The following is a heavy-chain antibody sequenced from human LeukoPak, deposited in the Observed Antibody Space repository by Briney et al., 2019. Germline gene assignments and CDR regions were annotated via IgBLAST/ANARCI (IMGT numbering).Heavy chain of an antibody. CDR3: ARSAQTYNWNYFDY. Sequence: ASVRVSSTASGGTFSSYAISWGRQAPGEGLEWMGGIIPIFGTANYAQTFQGRVTVTTDEYTSTAYMELSSLRSEDTAVYYCARSAQTYNWNYFDYWGQGTLVTVSS. J-gene: IGHJ4*02. CDR2: IIPIFGTA. CDR1: GGTFSSYA. D-gene: IGHD1-20*01. V-gene: IGHV1-69*05.